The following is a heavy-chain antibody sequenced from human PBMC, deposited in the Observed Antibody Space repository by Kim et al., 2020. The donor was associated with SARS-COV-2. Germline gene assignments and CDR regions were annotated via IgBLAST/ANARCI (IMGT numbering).Heavy chain of an antibody. D-gene: IGHD3-10*02. J-gene: IGHJ4*02. CDR3: ARVYVKPSFRYFDY. V-gene: IGHV4-59*13. CDR1: GGSISSYY. CDR2: IHYSGST. Sequence: SETLSLTCTVSGGSISSYYWSWIRQPPGKGLEWIGYIHYSGSTNYNPSLKSRVTISVDTSKNQFSLKLSSVTAADTAVYYCARVYVKPSFRYFDYWGQGTLVTVSS.